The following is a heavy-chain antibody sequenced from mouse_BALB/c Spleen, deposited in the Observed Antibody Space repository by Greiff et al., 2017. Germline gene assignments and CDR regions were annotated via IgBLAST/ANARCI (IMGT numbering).Heavy chain of an antibody. CDR3: ARTRYDASPYYFDY. J-gene: IGHJ2*01. V-gene: IGHV3-6*02. CDR1: GYSITSGYY. D-gene: IGHD2-14*01. CDR2: ISYDGSN. Sequence: EVKLQESGPGLVKPSQSLSLTCSVTGYSITSGYYWNWIRQFPGNKLEWMGYISYDGSNNYNPSLKNRVSITRDTSKNQFFLKLNSVTTEDTATYYCARTRYDASPYYFDYWGQGTTLTVSS.